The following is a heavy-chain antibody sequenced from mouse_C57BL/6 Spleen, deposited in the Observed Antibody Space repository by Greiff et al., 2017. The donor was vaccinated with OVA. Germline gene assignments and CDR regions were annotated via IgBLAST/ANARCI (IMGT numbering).Heavy chain of an antibody. D-gene: IGHD3-3*01. CDR2: ISDGGSYT. J-gene: IGHJ2*01. CDR1: GFTFSSYA. CDR3: AREKGTYDY. V-gene: IGHV5-4*01. Sequence: EVQRVESGGGLVKPGGSLKLSCAASGFTFSSYAMSWVRQTPEKRLEWVATISDGGSYTYYPDNVKGRFTISRDNAKNNLYLQMSHLKSEDTAMYYCAREKGTYDYWGQGTTLTVSS.